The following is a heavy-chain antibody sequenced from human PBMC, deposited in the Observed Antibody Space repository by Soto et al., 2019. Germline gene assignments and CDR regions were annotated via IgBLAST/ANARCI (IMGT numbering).Heavy chain of an antibody. J-gene: IGHJ6*02. CDR3: ARSQGSSTSLEIYYYYYYGMDV. CDR2: IIPISGTA. Sequence: QVQLVQSGAEVKKPGSSVKVSCKASGGTLSSYAISWGRQAPGQGLEWMGGIIPISGTANYAQKFQGRVTITADESTSTAYMELSSLRSEDTAVYYCARSQGSSTSLEIYYYYYYGMDVWGQGTTVTVSS. CDR1: GGTLSSYA. V-gene: IGHV1-69*01. D-gene: IGHD2-2*01.